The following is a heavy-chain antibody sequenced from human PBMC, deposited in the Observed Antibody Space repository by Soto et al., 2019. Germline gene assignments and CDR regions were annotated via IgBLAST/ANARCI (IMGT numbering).Heavy chain of an antibody. Sequence: QVQLVQSGTEVKKPGSSVKVSCKASGGAFRTYAFSSVSQTPGQGLEWMGAIMPVFGTATYAQQFQGRITMTADESTSTVHMEVTIARPADAAVFYCAAARGFLAGMDVWGPGTTVIVS. V-gene: IGHV1-69*01. J-gene: IGHJ6*02. CDR1: GGAFRTYA. CDR2: IMPVFGTA. CDR3: AAARGFLAGMDV. D-gene: IGHD3-3*01.